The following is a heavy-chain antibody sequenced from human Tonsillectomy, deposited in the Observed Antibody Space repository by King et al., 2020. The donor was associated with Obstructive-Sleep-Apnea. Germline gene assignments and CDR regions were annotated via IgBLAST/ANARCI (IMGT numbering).Heavy chain of an antibody. D-gene: IGHD7-27*01. Sequence: VQLVESGGGVVQPGRSLRLSCSASGFTFSSYGIHWVRQAPGKGLEWVALISYDGSTKYYADSVRGRFTISRDNSKNTLYLQMNSLRAEDTAVYYCTKQKDWGRAYGMDVWGQGTTVTVSS. V-gene: IGHV3-30*18. CDR2: ISYDGSTK. CDR3: TKQKDWGRAYGMDV. J-gene: IGHJ6*02. CDR1: GFTFSSYG.